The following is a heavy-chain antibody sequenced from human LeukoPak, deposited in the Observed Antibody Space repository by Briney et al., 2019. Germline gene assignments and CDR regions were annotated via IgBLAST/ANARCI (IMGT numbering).Heavy chain of an antibody. CDR3: AHATQRLPTIMVDAFDI. J-gene: IGHJ3*02. CDR2: LIPLFGTP. D-gene: IGHD5-24*01. V-gene: IGHV1-69*13. CDR1: GGTFNNYA. Sequence: ASVKVSCKASGGTFNNYAINWVRQAPGQGLEWVGRLIPLFGTPNYAQKLQGKVTITADESTSTFYMDLSGLRSEDTAVYYCAHATQRLPTIMVDAFDIWGQGTRVTVSS.